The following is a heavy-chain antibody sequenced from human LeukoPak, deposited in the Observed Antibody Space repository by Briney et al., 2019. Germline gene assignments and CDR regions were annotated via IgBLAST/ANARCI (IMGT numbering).Heavy chain of an antibody. CDR1: GITFNTYS. Sequence: PGGSLRLSCAASGITFNTYSMSWVRQAPGKGLEWVSYISSGSSTIYYADSVKGRFTISRDNAKNSLYLQMNSLRDEDTAVYYCLSGNYYFDYWGQGTTVTVSS. J-gene: IGHJ4*03. CDR3: LSGNYYFDY. D-gene: IGHD1-26*01. V-gene: IGHV3-48*02. CDR2: ISSGSSTI.